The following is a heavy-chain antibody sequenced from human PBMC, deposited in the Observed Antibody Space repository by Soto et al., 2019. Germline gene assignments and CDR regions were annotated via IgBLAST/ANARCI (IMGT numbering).Heavy chain of an antibody. J-gene: IGHJ6*02. D-gene: IGHD3-22*01. CDR1: GFTFSSYW. V-gene: IGHV3-74*01. CDR2: INSDGSST. CDR3: ASISLWPSYYDSSYGMDV. Sequence: PGGSLRLSCAASGFTFSSYWMHWVRQAPGKGLVWVSRINSDGSSTSYADSVKGRFTISRDNAKNTLYLQMNSLRAEDTAVYYCASISLWPSYYDSSYGMDVWGQGTTVTVSS.